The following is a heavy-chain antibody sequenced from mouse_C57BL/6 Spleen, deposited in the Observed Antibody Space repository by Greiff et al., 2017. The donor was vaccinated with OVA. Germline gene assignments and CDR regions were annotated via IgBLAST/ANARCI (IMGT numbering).Heavy chain of an antibody. CDR3: ARDPGERAMDY. CDR2: ISDGGSYT. CDR1: GFTFSSYA. V-gene: IGHV5-4*01. J-gene: IGHJ4*01. Sequence: EVKVVESGGGLVKPGGSLKLSCAASGFTFSSYAMSWVRQTPEKRLEWVATISDGGSYTYYPDNVKGRFTISRDNAKNNLYLQMSHLKSEDTAMYYCARDPGERAMDYWGQGTSVTVSS.